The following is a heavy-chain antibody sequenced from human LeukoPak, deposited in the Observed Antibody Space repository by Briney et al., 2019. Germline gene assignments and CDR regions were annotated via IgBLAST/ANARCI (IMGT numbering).Heavy chain of an antibody. D-gene: IGHD3-16*01. CDR3: ARAVITFGGAVAKGFDC. CDR2: IYYSGST. J-gene: IGHJ4*02. Sequence: SETLSLTCTVSGGSFSTYYWSWIRQPPGKGLEWIWYIYYSGSTDYNPSLKSRVTMSLDTSKNQFSLNLNSVTAADTAIYYCARAVITFGGAVAKGFDCWGQGTLVTVSS. V-gene: IGHV4-59*01. CDR1: GGSFSTYY.